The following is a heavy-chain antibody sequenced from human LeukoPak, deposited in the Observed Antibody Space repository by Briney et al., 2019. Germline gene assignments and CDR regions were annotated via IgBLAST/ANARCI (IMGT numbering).Heavy chain of an antibody. CDR2: IYCSGSI. CDR1: GGSISTYY. D-gene: IGHD5-18*01. Sequence: SETLSLTCTVSGGSISTYYWSWIRQPPGKGLEWIGYIYCSGSINYNPSLKSRVTISVDTSKNQFSLKLTSVTAADTAVYYCARSRGYSYGTTFLDYWGQGTLVTVSS. V-gene: IGHV4-59*08. CDR3: ARSRGYSYGTTFLDY. J-gene: IGHJ4*02.